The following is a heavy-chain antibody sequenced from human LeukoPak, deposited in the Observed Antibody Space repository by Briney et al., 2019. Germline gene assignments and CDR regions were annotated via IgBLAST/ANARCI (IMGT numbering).Heavy chain of an antibody. CDR1: GGSVSSSSYY. J-gene: IGHJ4*02. CDR2: IYISGST. V-gene: IGHV4-39*07. CDR3: ARDRGTWNDDGFDY. D-gene: IGHD1-1*01. Sequence: SETLSLTCTVSGGSVSSSSYYWGWIRQPPGKGLEWIGRIYISGSTNYNPSLKSRVTMSVDTSKNQFSLKLSSVTAADTAVYYCARDRGTWNDDGFDYWGQGTLVTVSS.